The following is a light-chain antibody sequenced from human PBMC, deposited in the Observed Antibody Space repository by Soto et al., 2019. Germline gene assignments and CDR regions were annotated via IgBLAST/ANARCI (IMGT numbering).Light chain of an antibody. CDR2: DAS. V-gene: IGKV1-5*01. J-gene: IGKJ1*01. CDR1: QSISTW. CDR3: QQYMNYAT. Sequence: DIQMTQSPSTLSAYVGDRVTFTCRASQSISTWLAWYQQKPGKAPKLLIYDASSLQSAVPSRFSGSGSGTEFTLTISALQTDHFASYYCQQYMNYATFGQGTKVEIK.